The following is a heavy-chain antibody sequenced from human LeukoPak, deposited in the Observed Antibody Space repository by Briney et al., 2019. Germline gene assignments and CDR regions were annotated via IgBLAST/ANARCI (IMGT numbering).Heavy chain of an antibody. Sequence: SETLSLTCTVSGGSISSSSYYWGWIRQPPGKGLEWIGSIYYSGSTYYNPSLKSRVTISVDTSKNQFSLKLSSVTAADTAVYYCASGVAAAGTWGYYFDYWGQGTLVTVSS. CDR2: IYYSGST. CDR3: ASGVAAAGTWGYYFDY. D-gene: IGHD6-13*01. J-gene: IGHJ4*02. V-gene: IGHV4-39*01. CDR1: GGSISSSSYY.